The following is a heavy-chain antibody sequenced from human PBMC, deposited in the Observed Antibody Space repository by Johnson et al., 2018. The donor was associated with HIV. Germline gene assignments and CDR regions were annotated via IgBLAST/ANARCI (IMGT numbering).Heavy chain of an antibody. D-gene: IGHD3-10*01. CDR2: IRYDGSNK. J-gene: IGHJ3*02. CDR3: AKPYGSGSYDAFDI. Sequence: QVQLVESGGGVVQPGGSLRLSCAASGFTFSSYGMHWVRQAPGKGLEWVVFIRYDGSNKYYADSVKGQFTISRDNSKNTLYLQMNSLRAEDTAVYYCAKPYGSGSYDAFDIWGQGTMVTVSS. V-gene: IGHV3-30*02. CDR1: GFTFSSYG.